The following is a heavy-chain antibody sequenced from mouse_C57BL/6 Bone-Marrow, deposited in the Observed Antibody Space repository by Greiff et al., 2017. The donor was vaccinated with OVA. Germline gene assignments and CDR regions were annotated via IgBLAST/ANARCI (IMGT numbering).Heavy chain of an antibody. V-gene: IGHV1-12*01. D-gene: IGHD1-1*01. CDR1: GYTFTSYN. Sequence: LQESGAELVRPGASVKMSCKASGYTFTSYNMHWVKQTPRQGLEWIGAIYPGNGDTSYNQKFKGKATLTVDKSSSTAYMQLSSLTSEDSAVYFCARCHYYGSSYGYFDVWGTGTTVTVSS. J-gene: IGHJ1*03. CDR2: IYPGNGDT. CDR3: ARCHYYGSSYGYFDV.